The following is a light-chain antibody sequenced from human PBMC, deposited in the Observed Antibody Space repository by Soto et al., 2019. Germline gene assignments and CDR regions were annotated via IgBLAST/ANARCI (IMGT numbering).Light chain of an antibody. CDR2: KAS. CDR1: QTISSW. Sequence: DIQMTQSPSTLSGSVGDRVTITCRASQTISSWLAWYQQKPGKAPKLLIYKASTLKSGVPSRFSGSGSGTEFTLTISSLPVDDYATFYCQQYNSYSWTFGQGTKVDIK. CDR3: QQYNSYSWT. V-gene: IGKV1-5*03. J-gene: IGKJ1*01.